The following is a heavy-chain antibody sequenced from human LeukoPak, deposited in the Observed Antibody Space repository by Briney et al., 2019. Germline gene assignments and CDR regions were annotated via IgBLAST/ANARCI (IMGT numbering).Heavy chain of an antibody. CDR3: ARPRYSFPDDAFDI. CDR1: GGSISSSNW. D-gene: IGHD5-18*01. V-gene: IGHV4-4*02. CDR2: IYHSGST. Sequence: PSETLSLTCAVSGGSISSSNWWSWVRQPPGKGLEWIGEIYHSGSTNYNPSLKSRVTISVDKSKNQFSLKLSSVTAADTAVYYCARPRYSFPDDAFDIWGQGTMVTVSS. J-gene: IGHJ3*02.